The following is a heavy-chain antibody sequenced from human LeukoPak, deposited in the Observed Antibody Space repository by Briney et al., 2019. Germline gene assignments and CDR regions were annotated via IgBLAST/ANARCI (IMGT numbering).Heavy chain of an antibody. CDR3: ARHCAVTTTED. CDR2: IYYSGST. CDR1: GGSISSSSYY. D-gene: IGHD4-11*01. J-gene: IGHJ4*02. V-gene: IGHV4-39*01. Sequence: PSETLSLTCTVSGGSISSSSYYWGWIRQPPGKGLEWIGSIYYSGSTYYNPSLKSRVTISVDTSKNQFSLKLSSVTAADTAVYHCARHCAVTTTEDWGQGTLVTVSS.